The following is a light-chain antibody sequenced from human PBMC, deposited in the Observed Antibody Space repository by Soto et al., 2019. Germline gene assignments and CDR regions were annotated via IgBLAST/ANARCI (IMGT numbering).Light chain of an antibody. J-gene: IGLJ2*01. CDR2: EVS. Sequence: QSALTQPASVSGSPGQSITISCTGTSSDVGGYNFVSWYQQLPGKAPKLIIYEVSNRPSGVSNRFSGSKSGNTASLTISGLRAEDEADYYCSSYTSSRGVFGGGTKLTVL. V-gene: IGLV2-14*01. CDR1: SSDVGGYNF. CDR3: SSYTSSRGV.